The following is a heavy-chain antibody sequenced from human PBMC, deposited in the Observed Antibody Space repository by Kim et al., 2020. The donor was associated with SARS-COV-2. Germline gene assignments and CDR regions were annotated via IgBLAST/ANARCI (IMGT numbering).Heavy chain of an antibody. CDR3: TSWSSTGPFDY. CDR2: IRQDGSEK. V-gene: IGHV3-7*01. J-gene: IGHJ4*02. Sequence: GGSLRLSCAASGLTFRSYWMNWVRQAPGKGLEWVANIRQDGSEKNYVDFVKGRFTISRDNAENSLSLQMNSLRVEDTAVYYCTSWSSTGPFDYWGQGTLVTVSS. D-gene: IGHD1-1*01. CDR1: GLTFRSYW.